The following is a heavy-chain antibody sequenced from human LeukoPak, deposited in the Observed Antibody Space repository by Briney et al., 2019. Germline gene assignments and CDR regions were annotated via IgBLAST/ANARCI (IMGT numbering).Heavy chain of an antibody. CDR2: IYYSGST. Sequence: SETLSLTCTVSGGSISSYYWSWIRQHPGKGLEWIGYIYYSGSTYYNPSLKSRVTISVDTSKNQFSLKLSSVTAADTAVYYCASADSSGYYFDYWGQGTLVTVSS. CDR3: ASADSSGYYFDY. CDR1: GGSISSYY. D-gene: IGHD3-22*01. J-gene: IGHJ4*02. V-gene: IGHV4-59*06.